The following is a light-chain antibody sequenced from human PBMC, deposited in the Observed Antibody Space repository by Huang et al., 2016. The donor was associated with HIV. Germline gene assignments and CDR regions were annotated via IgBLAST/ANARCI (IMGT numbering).Light chain of an antibody. J-gene: IGKJ2*01. CDR2: ATS. CDR1: QRITTY. CDR3: QQSYNLPYT. V-gene: IGKV1-39*01. Sequence: DIQMTQSPPSLSASLGDRVTITCRASQRITTYLNWYRHKPGEAPELLIHATSTLQNVVPSRFSGGGSGTDFTLTITNLQPEDVASYYCQQSYNLPYTFGRGTKVDIK.